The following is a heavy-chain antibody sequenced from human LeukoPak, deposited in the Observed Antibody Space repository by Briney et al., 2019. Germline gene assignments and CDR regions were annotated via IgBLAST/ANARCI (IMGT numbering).Heavy chain of an antibody. Sequence: GGSLRLSCAASGFTFSSYSMNWVRQAPGKGLEWVSSISSRSSYIYYADSVKGRFTISRDNAKNSLYLQMNSLRAEDTAVYYRARDHFGDGTFDYWGQGTLVTVSS. CDR3: ARDHFGDGTFDY. D-gene: IGHD3-10*01. CDR1: GFTFSSYS. J-gene: IGHJ4*02. CDR2: ISSRSSYI. V-gene: IGHV3-21*01.